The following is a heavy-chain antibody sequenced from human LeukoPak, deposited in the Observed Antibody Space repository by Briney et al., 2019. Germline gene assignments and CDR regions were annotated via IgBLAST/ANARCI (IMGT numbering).Heavy chain of an antibody. CDR2: IKSKTDGGTT. J-gene: IGHJ6*02. CDR1: GGSLSSSNW. D-gene: IGHD3-16*01. CDR3: TTPFADAWYGMDV. Sequence: ETLSLTCAVSGGSLSSSNWWSWVRQPPGKGLEWVGRIKSKTDGGTTDYAAPVKGRFTISRDDSKNTLYLQMNSLKTEDTAVYYCTTPFADAWYGMDVWGQGTTVTVSS. V-gene: IGHV3-15*01.